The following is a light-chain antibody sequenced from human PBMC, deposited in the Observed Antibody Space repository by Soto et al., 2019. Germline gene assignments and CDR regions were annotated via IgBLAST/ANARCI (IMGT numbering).Light chain of an antibody. CDR2: MAS. J-gene: IGKJ2*01. CDR1: QSISSW. V-gene: IGKV1-5*03. Sequence: DIQMTQSPSTLSASVGDRVTITCRASQSISSWLAWYQQKPGKATNLLIYMASSLESGVPSRFSGSGSGTEFTLTISSLQPDDFAAYYCQHYNSYSFYTFGQGTKLEIK. CDR3: QHYNSYSFYT.